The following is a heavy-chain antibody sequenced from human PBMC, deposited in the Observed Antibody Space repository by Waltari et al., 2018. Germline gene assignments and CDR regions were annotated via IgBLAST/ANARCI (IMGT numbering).Heavy chain of an antibody. V-gene: IGHV3-30-3*01. CDR2: ISYDGSNK. Sequence: QVQLVESGGGVVQPGRSLRLSCAASGFTFSSYAMHWVRQAPGKGLEWVAVISYDGSNKYYADSVKGRFTIARDNSKNTLYLQMNSLRAEDTAVYYCARESSGYYYHYFDYWGQGTLVTVSS. CDR1: GFTFSSYA. D-gene: IGHD3-22*01. CDR3: ARESSGYYYHYFDY. J-gene: IGHJ4*02.